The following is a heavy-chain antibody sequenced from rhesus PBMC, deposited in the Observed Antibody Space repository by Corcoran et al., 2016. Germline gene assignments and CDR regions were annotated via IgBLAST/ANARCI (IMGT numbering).Heavy chain of an antibody. J-gene: IGHJ6*01. D-gene: IGHD3-3*01. CDR1: GGSISGGYY. Sequence: QVQLQESGPGLVKPSETLSLTCAVSGGSISGGYYWGGILHHPGRGLEWIGNMYGNSASTYYNPSLKSRVTISKDKSKNQFSLTLSSVTASDTAVYYCAGDEVGYNIWTGKRYGLGSWGQGVVVTVSS. CDR2: MYGNSAST. CDR3: AGDEVGYNIWTGKRYGLGS. V-gene: IGHV4S7*01.